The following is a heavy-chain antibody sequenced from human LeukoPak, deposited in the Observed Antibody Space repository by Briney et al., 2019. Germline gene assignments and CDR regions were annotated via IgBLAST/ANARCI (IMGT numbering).Heavy chain of an antibody. CDR2: IWYDGSNK. V-gene: IGHV3-33*06. CDR3: AKMDYYGSGSSN. J-gene: IGHJ4*02. CDR1: GFTFSSYG. D-gene: IGHD3-10*01. Sequence: PGRSLRLSCAASGFTFSSYGMHWVRQAPGKGLEWVAVIWYDGSNKYYADSVKGRFTISRDNSKNTLYLQMNSLRAEDTAVYYCAKMDYYGSGSSNWGQGTLVTVSS.